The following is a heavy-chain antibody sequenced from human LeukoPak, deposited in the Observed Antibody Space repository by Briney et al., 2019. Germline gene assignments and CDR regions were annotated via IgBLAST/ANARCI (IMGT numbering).Heavy chain of an antibody. V-gene: IGHV4-39*01. CDR1: GGSISSGDYY. D-gene: IGHD5-18*01. CDR2: IYYSGST. CDR3: ARHSIQLWPYYYYYGMDV. Sequence: PSQTLSLTCTVSGGSISSGDYYWSWIRQPPGKGLEWIGSIYYSGSTYYNPSLKSRVTISVDTSKNQFSLKLSSVTAADTAVYYCARHSIQLWPYYYYYGMDVWGQGTTVTVSS. J-gene: IGHJ6*02.